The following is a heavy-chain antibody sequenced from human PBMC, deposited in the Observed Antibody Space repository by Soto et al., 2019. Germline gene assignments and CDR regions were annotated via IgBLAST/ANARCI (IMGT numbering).Heavy chain of an antibody. CDR2: IRSKAYGGTT. V-gene: IGHV3-49*03. CDR1: GFTFGDYA. J-gene: IGHJ4*02. D-gene: IGHD2-15*01. Sequence: GGSLRLSCTASGFTFGDYAMSWFRQAPGKGLEWVGFIRSKAYGGTTEYAASVKGRFTISRDDSKSIAYLQMNSLKTEDTAVYYCTRNAAEYCSGGSCYFDYWGQGTLVTVSS. CDR3: TRNAAEYCSGGSCYFDY.